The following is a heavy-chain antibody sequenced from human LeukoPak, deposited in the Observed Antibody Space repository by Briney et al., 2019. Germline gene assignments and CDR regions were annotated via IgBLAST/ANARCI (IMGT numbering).Heavy chain of an antibody. CDR1: GGSIGNYY. CDR2: FYYSGTT. J-gene: IGHJ5*02. D-gene: IGHD6-6*01. Sequence: SETLSLTCTVSGGSIGNYYWSWIRQSPGKGLEWIAFFYYSGTTTHNPSLNTRVTVSVDTSKNQFSLKLSSVTAADTAVYYCARYSSSSGWFDPWGQGTLVTVSS. CDR3: ARYSSSSGWFDP. V-gene: IGHV4-59*08.